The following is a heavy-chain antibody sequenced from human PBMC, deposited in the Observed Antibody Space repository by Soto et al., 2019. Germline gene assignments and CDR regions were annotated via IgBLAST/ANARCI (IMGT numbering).Heavy chain of an antibody. CDR1: GGSISSSSYY. J-gene: IGHJ4*02. D-gene: IGHD3-10*01. CDR3: ARASPYGSGGLYFDY. Sequence: SETLSLTCTVSGGSISSSSYYWGWIRQPPGKGLEWIGSIYYSGSTYYNPSLKSRVTISVDTSKNQFSLKLSSVTAADTAVYFCARASPYGSGGLYFDYWGQGTLVTGSS. V-gene: IGHV4-39*01. CDR2: IYYSGST.